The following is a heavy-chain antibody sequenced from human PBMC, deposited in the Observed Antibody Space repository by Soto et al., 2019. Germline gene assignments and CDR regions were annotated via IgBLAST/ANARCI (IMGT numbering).Heavy chain of an antibody. CDR3: AKHPIVVVPAANRHPNWFDP. Sequence: GGSLRLSCAASGFTFSSYAMSWVRQAPGKGLEWVSAISGSGGSTYYADSVKGRFTISRDNSKNTLYLQMNSLRAEDTAVYYCAKHPIVVVPAANRHPNWFDPWGQGTLVTVSS. V-gene: IGHV3-23*01. J-gene: IGHJ5*02. CDR1: GFTFSSYA. D-gene: IGHD2-2*01. CDR2: ISGSGGST.